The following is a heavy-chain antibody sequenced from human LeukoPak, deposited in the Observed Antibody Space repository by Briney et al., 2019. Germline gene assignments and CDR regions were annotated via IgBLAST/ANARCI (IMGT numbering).Heavy chain of an antibody. Sequence: SETLSLTCAVYGGSFSGYYWSWIRQPPGKGLEWIGEFNHSGSTNYNPSLKSRVTISVDTSKNQFSLKLSPVTAADTAVYYCARGGRGRPGYSSSWSTSNFDYWGQGTLVTVSS. CDR2: FNHSGST. J-gene: IGHJ4*02. V-gene: IGHV4-34*01. CDR1: GGSFSGYY. D-gene: IGHD6-13*01. CDR3: ARGGRGRPGYSSSWSTSNFDY.